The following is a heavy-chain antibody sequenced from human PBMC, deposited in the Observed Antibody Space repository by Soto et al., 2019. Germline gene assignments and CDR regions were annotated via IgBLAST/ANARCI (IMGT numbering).Heavy chain of an antibody. CDR1: GGSFSGYY. CDR3: ARGHGSGSHYAGY. D-gene: IGHD3-10*01. CDR2: INHSGST. J-gene: IGHJ4*02. V-gene: IGHV4-34*01. Sequence: QVQLQQWGAGLLKPSETLSLTCAVYGGSFSGYYWSWIRQPPGKGLEWIGEINHSGSTNYNPSLKSRVTISVDTSKNQFSLKLSSVTAADTAVYYCARGHGSGSHYAGYWGQGTLVTVSS.